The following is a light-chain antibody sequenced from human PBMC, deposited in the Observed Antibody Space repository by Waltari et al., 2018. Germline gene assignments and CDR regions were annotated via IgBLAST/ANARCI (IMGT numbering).Light chain of an antibody. J-gene: IGKJ4*01. CDR1: QSINNF. CDR2: AAS. V-gene: IGKV1-9*01. CDR3: QQVNSYPLT. Sequence: DIQLTQSPSFLSASLGDRVTVTCRASQSINNFLAWYQQKPGEAPKHLIHAASTLQRGVPSRFRGTGSVTEFILTISSLQPEDFATYYCQQVNSYPLTFGGGTTVAMK.